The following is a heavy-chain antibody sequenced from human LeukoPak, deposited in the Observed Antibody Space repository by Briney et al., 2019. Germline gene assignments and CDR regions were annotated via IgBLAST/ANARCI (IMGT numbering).Heavy chain of an antibody. V-gene: IGHV3-21*01. CDR2: ISSSSSYI. D-gene: IGHD5-18*01. Sequence: GGSLRLSCAASGFTFSSYSMNWVRQAPGKGLEWVSSISSSSSYIYYADSAKGRFTISRDNAKNSLYLQMNSLRAEDTAVYYCARQYSYGFDWFDPWGQGTLVTVSP. CDR3: ARQYSYGFDWFDP. CDR1: GFTFSSYS. J-gene: IGHJ5*02.